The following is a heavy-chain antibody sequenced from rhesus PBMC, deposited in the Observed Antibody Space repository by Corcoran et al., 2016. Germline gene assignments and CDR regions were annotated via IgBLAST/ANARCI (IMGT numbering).Heavy chain of an antibody. V-gene: IGHV4-122*02. D-gene: IGHD5-24*01. CDR1: GGSISSSYYY. J-gene: IGHJ4*01. Sequence: QVQLQESGPGLVKPSETLSLTCAVSGGSISSSYYYWSWIRQAPGKGLEGIGYISYSGSTSYNPSLKSRVTISRDTSKNQFSLKLSSVTAADTAVYYCARHDWVQTIDYWGQGVLVTVSS. CDR2: ISYSGST. CDR3: ARHDWVQTIDY.